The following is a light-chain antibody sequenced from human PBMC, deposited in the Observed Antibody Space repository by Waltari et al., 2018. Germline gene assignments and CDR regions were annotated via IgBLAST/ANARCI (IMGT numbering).Light chain of an antibody. Sequence: QSALTQPRSVSASPGQSVTISCTGSSSDLGAYNYVSWYQQHPGKAPKLIIYDVTDRPSGVPDRFSGSKSGNTASLTISGLQSEDEADYYCCSYAGRSIFGLFGGGTKLTVL. CDR1: SSDLGAYNY. CDR3: CSYAGRSIFGL. J-gene: IGLJ2*01. V-gene: IGLV2-11*01. CDR2: DVT.